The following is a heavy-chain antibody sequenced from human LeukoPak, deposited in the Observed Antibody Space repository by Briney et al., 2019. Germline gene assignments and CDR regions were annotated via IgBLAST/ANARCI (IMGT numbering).Heavy chain of an antibody. Sequence: RISCKGSGYTFSSYWIGWVRQAPGQGLEWMGRIIPIFGTANYAQKFQGRVTITTDESTSTAYMELSSLRSEDTTVYYCASANGGPWSGYYAFDIWGQGTMVTVSS. J-gene: IGHJ3*02. V-gene: IGHV1-69*05. D-gene: IGHD3-3*01. CDR1: GYTFSSYW. CDR2: IIPIFGTA. CDR3: ASANGGPWSGYYAFDI.